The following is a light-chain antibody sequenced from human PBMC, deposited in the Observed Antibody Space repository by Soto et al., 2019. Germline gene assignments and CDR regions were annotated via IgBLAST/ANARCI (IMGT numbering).Light chain of an antibody. CDR1: QSVSSY. Sequence: TQSPSTLSLSPAQRSTLSYCASQSVSSYLAWYQQKPGQAPRLLIYDASNRATGIPARFSGSGSGTDFTLTISSLEPEDFAVYYCQQRSNWPPLTFGGGTKGDIK. V-gene: IGKV3-11*01. J-gene: IGKJ4*01. CDR2: DAS. CDR3: QQRSNWPPLT.